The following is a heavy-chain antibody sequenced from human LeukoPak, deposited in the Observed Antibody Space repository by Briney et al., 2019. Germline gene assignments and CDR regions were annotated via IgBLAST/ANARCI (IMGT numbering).Heavy chain of an antibody. CDR1: GFTFSDYY. J-gene: IGHJ6*02. V-gene: IGHV3-11*01. Sequence: PGGALRLFCAASGFTFSDYYMSWIRQAPGKGLEWVSYISSRGSTIYYAESVKGRFTISRDNAKNSLYLQMNSLRAEDTAVYYCARDRLGRVMYRGIVVVVAETDYYYGMDVWGQGTTVTVSS. CDR3: ARDRLGRVMYRGIVVVVAETDYYYGMDV. CDR2: ISSRGSTI. D-gene: IGHD2-15*01.